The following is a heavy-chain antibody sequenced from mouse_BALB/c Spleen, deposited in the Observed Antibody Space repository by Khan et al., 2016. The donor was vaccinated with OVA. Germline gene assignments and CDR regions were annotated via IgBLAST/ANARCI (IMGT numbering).Heavy chain of an antibody. D-gene: IGHD1-1*01. CDR3: ARRGLRWDVDN. CDR1: GYTFINYW. CDR2: INPSTGYT. Sequence: VQLQQSGAELAKPGASVKMSCKASGYTFINYWILWIKQRPGQGLEWIGYINPSTGYTEYNQNFKDKATLTADISSSTAYMPLSSLTSEDSAVYYCARRGLRWDVDNWGQGTTLTVSS. V-gene: IGHV1-7*01. J-gene: IGHJ2*01.